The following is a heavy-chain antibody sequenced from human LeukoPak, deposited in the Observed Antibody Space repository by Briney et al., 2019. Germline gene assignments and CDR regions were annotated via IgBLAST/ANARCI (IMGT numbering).Heavy chain of an antibody. V-gene: IGHV5-51*01. CDR3: ARAYRSHNSDYYNFDY. D-gene: IGHD2-21*02. CDR2: IYPGDSDT. Sequence: GESLKISCKGSGYNFTNNWIGWVRQMPGKGLEWMGIIYPGDSDTRYSPSFQGQVTISADKSISTAYLQWISLKASDTAIYYCARAYRSHNSDYYNFDYWGQRTLVTVSS. J-gene: IGHJ4*02. CDR1: GYNFTNNW.